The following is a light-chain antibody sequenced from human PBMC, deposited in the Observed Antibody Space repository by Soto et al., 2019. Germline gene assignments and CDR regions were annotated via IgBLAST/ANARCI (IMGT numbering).Light chain of an antibody. V-gene: IGKV3-20*01. Sequence: EIVLTQFPDTQSLSPGERATLSCRASQSVSSSSLAWYQQRRGQAPRLLIHGASSRATGIPDRFSGSGSGTDFTLTISRLEPEDFAVYYCQQYGSSPRTFGQGTKVDIK. CDR2: GAS. J-gene: IGKJ1*01. CDR3: QQYGSSPRT. CDR1: QSVSSSS.